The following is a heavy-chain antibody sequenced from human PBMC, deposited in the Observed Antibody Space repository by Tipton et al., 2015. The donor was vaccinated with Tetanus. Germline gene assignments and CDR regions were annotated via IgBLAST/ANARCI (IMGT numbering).Heavy chain of an antibody. J-gene: IGHJ4*02. CDR1: GGSIRRGGYY. V-gene: IGHV4-31*03. CDR2: IYYTGNT. Sequence: TLSLTCTVSGGSIRRGGYYWTWIRQHPERGLEWIGYIYYTGNTYYNPSLKSRVTISVDTSNNQFTLRLISVTAADTAVYYCARGGDTYFGSSCFYDWWGQGTRVTVSS. CDR3: ARGGDTYFGSSCFYDW. D-gene: IGHD3-22*01.